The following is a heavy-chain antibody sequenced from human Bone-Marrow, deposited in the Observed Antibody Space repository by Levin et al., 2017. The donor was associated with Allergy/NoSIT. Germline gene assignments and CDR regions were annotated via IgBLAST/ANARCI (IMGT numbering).Heavy chain of an antibody. V-gene: IGHV4-31*03. CDR1: GGSISSGGYY. D-gene: IGHD3-22*01. J-gene: IGHJ4*02. CDR3: ARVAETYYYDSSGYRNFDY. Sequence: SQTLSLTCTVSGGSISSGGYYWSWIRQHPGKGLEWIGYIYYSGSTYYNPSLKSRVTISVDTSKNQFSLKLSSVTAADTAVYYCARVAETYYYDSSGYRNFDYWGQGTLVTVSS. CDR2: IYYSGST.